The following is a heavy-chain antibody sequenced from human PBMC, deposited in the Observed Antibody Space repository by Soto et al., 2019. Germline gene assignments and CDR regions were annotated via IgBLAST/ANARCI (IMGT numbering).Heavy chain of an antibody. CDR3: AREAITIFGVAIPDV. J-gene: IGHJ6*02. CDR1: GGSISSYY. D-gene: IGHD3-3*01. Sequence: KPSETLSLTCTVSGGSISSYYWSWIRQPPGKGLEWIGYIYYSGSTNYNPSLKSRVTISVDTSKNQFSLKLSSVTAADTAVYYCAREAITIFGVAIPDVWGQGTTVTVSS. V-gene: IGHV4-59*01. CDR2: IYYSGST.